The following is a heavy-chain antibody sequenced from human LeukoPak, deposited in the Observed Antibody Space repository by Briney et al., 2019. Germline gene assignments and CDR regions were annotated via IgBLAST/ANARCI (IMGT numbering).Heavy chain of an antibody. V-gene: IGHV4-31*03. CDR2: IYYSGST. CDR3: ARHRDGRPYFDY. J-gene: IGHJ4*02. CDR1: GGSISSAGYY. Sequence: SETLSLTCTVSGGSISSAGYYWSWIRQHPGKGLEWIGCIYYSGSTYYNPSLKSRVIISLDTSKNQFSLKLSSVTAADTAVYYCARHRDGRPYFDYWGQGTLVTVSS. D-gene: IGHD5-24*01.